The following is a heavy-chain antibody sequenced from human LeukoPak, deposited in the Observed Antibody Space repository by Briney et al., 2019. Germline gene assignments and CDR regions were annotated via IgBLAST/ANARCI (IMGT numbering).Heavy chain of an antibody. CDR3: AKNRWGSVATPDH. CDR2: IRYDGSNT. CDR1: GFSFSDYD. D-gene: IGHD5-12*01. V-gene: IGHV3-30*02. J-gene: IGHJ4*02. Sequence: GGALRLSCAASGFSFSDYDIHWGRLAPGRGLEWVTFIRYDGSNTYAESVKGRFTISRDNSKNTVHLQMNSLAIEDTAIYYCAKNRWGSVATPDHWGQGILVTVSS.